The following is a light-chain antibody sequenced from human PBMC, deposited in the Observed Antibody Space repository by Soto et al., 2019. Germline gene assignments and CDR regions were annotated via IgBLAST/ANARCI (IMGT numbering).Light chain of an antibody. Sequence: EVVMTQSPATLSVSPGERATLSGRASQSVSSNLALYHQKPGQAPRLLIYGASTRATGIPARFSGSGSGTEFTLTISSLQSEDFAIYYCQQYNNWPPITFGQGTKLEIK. J-gene: IGKJ2*01. CDR1: QSVSSN. CDR3: QQYNNWPPIT. CDR2: GAS. V-gene: IGKV3-15*01.